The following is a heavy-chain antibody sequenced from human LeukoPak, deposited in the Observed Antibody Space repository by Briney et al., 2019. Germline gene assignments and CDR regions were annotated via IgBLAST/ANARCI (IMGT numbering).Heavy chain of an antibody. CDR2: IRYDGSNK. CDR3: AKEVGWRNDLAQAFGV. J-gene: IGHJ3*01. Sequence: GGSLRLSCAASGFTFGSFGMYWVRQAPGKGLEWVAFIRYDGSNKYYADSVKGRFTISRDNSKNILYLQMNSLRPEDTAVYYCAKEVGWRNDLAQAFGVWGQGTMVTVSS. CDR1: GFTFGSFG. V-gene: IGHV3-30*02. D-gene: IGHD2-15*01.